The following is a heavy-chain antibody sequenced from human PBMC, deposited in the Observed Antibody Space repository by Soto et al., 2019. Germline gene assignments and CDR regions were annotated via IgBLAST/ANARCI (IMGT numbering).Heavy chain of an antibody. CDR2: ISLYSDGT. CDR3: ARVVPGAEAWFGP. CDR1: GYTFSNYG. V-gene: IGHV1-18*01. J-gene: IGHJ5*02. D-gene: IGHD2-2*01. Sequence: ASVKVSCKTSGYTFSNYGITWVRQAPGQPLEWLGWISLYSDGTNYAQKFQGIVSMTTDTSTTTAYMELRSLRSDDTAVYYCARVVPGAEAWFGPWGQGTLVTVSS.